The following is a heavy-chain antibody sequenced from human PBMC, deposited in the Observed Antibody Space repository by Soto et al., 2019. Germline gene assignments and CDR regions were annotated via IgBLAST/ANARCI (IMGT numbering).Heavy chain of an antibody. CDR1: GFTLRSYA. J-gene: IGHJ5*02. Sequence: GGSLRLSCAVSGFTLRSYAMSWVRQAPGKGLEWVSGISGSGGVTYSADSVKGRFTVSRDNSKNTLYLHMNSLRAEDTAVYFCAKALSTSEIGDWFDPWGQGTLVTVSS. CDR3: AKALSTSEIGDWFDP. CDR2: ISGSGGVT. V-gene: IGHV3-23*01. D-gene: IGHD2-2*01.